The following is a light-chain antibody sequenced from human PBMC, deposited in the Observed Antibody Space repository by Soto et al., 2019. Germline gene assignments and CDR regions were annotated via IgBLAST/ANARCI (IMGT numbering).Light chain of an antibody. CDR2: WAS. Sequence: DIVMSQSPDSLAVSRGERATINCKSSQSVLYSSNNKDYLAWYQQKPGQPPKLLIYWASTRETGVPDRFSGSGSGTDFTLTITSLQAEDVAVYYCHQYYTLPQTFGQGTKVDIK. J-gene: IGKJ1*01. CDR1: QSVLYSSNNKDY. CDR3: HQYYTLPQT. V-gene: IGKV4-1*01.